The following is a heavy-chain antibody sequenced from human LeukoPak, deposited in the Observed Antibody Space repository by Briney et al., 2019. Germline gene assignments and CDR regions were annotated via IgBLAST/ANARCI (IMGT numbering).Heavy chain of an antibody. CDR3: ARANYGDYVVPPRGYYYYYMDV. V-gene: IGHV4-4*07. Sequence: PSETLSLTCTVSGRSISSYYWSWIRQPAGKGLEWIGRIYTSGSTNYNPSLKSRVAMSVDTSKNQFSLKLSSVTAADTAVYYCARANYGDYVVPPRGYYYYYMDVWGKGTTVTISS. J-gene: IGHJ6*03. CDR1: GRSISSYY. CDR2: IYTSGST. D-gene: IGHD4-17*01.